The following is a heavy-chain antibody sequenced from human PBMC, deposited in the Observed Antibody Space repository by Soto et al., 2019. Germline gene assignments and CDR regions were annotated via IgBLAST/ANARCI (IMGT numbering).Heavy chain of an antibody. V-gene: IGHV3-30*18. J-gene: IGHJ6*02. CDR1: GFTFSSYG. CDR2: ISYDGSNK. D-gene: IGHD3-22*01. CDR3: AKDFLTMIVVVTYPSGMDV. Sequence: SLRLSCAASGFTFSSYGMHWVRQAPGKGLEWVAVISYDGSNKYYADSVKGRFTISRDNSKNTLYLQMNSLRAEDTAVYYCAKDFLTMIVVVTYPSGMDVWGQGTTVTVSS.